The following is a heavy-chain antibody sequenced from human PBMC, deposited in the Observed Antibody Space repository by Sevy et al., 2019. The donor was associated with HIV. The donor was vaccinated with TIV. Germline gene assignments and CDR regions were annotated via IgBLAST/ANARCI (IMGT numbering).Heavy chain of an antibody. V-gene: IGHV1-69*13. J-gene: IGHJ4*02. CDR1: GGTFSTFL. CDR2: IRPIFGTV. D-gene: IGHD2-21*02. Sequence: ASVKVSCKASGGTFSTFLISWVRQAPGQGLEWMGGIRPIFGTVDYAQKFQAGVTFTAAESTSTAYMELSSLRPDDTAVYYCATRGDCGGDCSIYYFDYWGQGSLVTVSS. CDR3: ATRGDCGGDCSIYYFDY.